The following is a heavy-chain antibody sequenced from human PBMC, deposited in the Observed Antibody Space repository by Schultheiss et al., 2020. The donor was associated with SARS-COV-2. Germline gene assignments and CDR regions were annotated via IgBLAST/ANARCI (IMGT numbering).Heavy chain of an antibody. D-gene: IGHD4-17*01. J-gene: IGHJ5*02. CDR2: ISAYNGNT. V-gene: IGHV1-18*01. CDR1: GYTFTSYG. CDR3: ARHPRGYGDNWFDP. Sequence: ASVKVSCKASGYTFTSYGISWVRQAPGQGLEWMGWISAYNGNTKYSQKFQGRVTITRDTSASTAYMELSSLRSDDTAVYYCARHPRGYGDNWFDPWGQGTLVTVSS.